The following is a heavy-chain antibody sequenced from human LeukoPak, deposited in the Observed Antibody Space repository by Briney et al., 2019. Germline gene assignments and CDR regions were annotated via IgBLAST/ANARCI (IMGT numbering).Heavy chain of an antibody. CDR1: GGSITSSHW. J-gene: IGHJ4*02. Sequence: PSETLGLTCAVSGGSITSSHWWSWVRQSPGKGLEGIGQIYHSGNSSYTASLKSRVTISGDRSNNQLSLKLTSVTAADTAVYYCARDGGGNDCWGQGTLVTVSS. D-gene: IGHD4-23*01. CDR3: ARDGGGNDC. CDR2: IYHSGNS. V-gene: IGHV4-4*02.